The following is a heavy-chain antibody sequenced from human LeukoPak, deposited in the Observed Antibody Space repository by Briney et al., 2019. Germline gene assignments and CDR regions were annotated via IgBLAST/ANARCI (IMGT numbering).Heavy chain of an antibody. CDR1: GGSISSGGYY. V-gene: IGHV4-31*03. CDR3: ARPSSRSITMVRGGFDY. D-gene: IGHD3-10*01. CDR2: IYYSGST. J-gene: IGHJ4*02. Sequence: SQTLSLTCTVSGGSISSGGYYWSWIRQHPGKGLEWIGYIYYSGSTYYNPSLKSRVTISVDTSKNQFSLKLSSVTAADTAVYYCARPSSRSITMVRGGFDYWGQGTLVTVSS.